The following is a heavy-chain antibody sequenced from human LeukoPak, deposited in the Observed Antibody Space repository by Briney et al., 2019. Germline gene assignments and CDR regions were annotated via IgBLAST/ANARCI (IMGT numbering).Heavy chain of an antibody. CDR1: GFTFSSYA. D-gene: IGHD6-13*01. V-gene: IGHV3-23*01. J-gene: IGHJ4*02. Sequence: GGSLRLSCAASGFTFSSYAMSWVRQAPGKGLEWVSHGGSGGSKYYADSVRGRFTISRDNSKNTLYLQMNSLRAEDTAVYYCAKDPLSSSSTGYWGQGTLVTVSS. CDR2: GGSGGSK. CDR3: AKDPLSSSSTGY.